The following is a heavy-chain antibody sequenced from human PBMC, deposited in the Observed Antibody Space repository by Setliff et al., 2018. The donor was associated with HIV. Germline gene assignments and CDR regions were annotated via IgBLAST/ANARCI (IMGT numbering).Heavy chain of an antibody. Sequence: SETLSLTCAVYGGSFSGHSWTWIRQPPGKGLEWIGEINRSGSTSYNRSLKSRVTMSVDTSKRQFSLKLDSVTAADTAIYYCARQSTVAAAGFDFWGQGTLVTVSS. CDR1: GGSFSGHS. J-gene: IGHJ4*02. CDR3: ARQSTVAAAGFDF. CDR2: INRSGST. D-gene: IGHD6-13*01. V-gene: IGHV4-34*01.